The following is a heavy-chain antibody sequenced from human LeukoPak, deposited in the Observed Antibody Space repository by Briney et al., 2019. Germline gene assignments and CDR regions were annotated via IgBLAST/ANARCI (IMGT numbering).Heavy chain of an antibody. Sequence: GGSLRLSCAASGFTFSSYSMNWVRQAPGKGLEWVSSISSSSSYIYYADSVKGRFTISRDNAKNSLYLQMNSLRAEDTAVYYCAAYYDFWSGYYLAFDIWGQGTIVTVSS. V-gene: IGHV3-21*01. CDR3: AAYYDFWSGYYLAFDI. CDR2: ISSSSSYI. CDR1: GFTFSSYS. D-gene: IGHD3-3*01. J-gene: IGHJ3*02.